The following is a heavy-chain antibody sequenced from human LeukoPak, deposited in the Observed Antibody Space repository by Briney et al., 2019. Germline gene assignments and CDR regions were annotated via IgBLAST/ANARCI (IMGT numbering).Heavy chain of an antibody. V-gene: IGHV4-34*01. Sequence: SETLSLTCAVYGGSFSGYYWSWIRQPPGKGLEWIGEIKHSGSTNYNPSLNSRVTISLDTANNQFSLNLNSVTAADTALYYCVRGAPYYYLDVWGEGTTVTVSS. CDR1: GGSFSGYY. J-gene: IGHJ6*03. CDR2: IKHSGST. CDR3: VRGAPYYYLDV.